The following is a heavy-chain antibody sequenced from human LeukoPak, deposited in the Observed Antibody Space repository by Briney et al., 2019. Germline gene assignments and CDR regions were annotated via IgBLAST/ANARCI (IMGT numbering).Heavy chain of an antibody. CDR3: AREGESGYLIDY. V-gene: IGHV1-69*06. D-gene: IGHD3-3*01. Sequence: ASVRVSCKASGGTISSLALSWVRQAPGQGLEWMGGIIPIFDTLRYAQKFQGRVTITADKSTSTTYMELSSLRSEDTAVYYCAREGESGYLIDYWGQGTLVTVSS. J-gene: IGHJ4*02. CDR1: GGTISSLA. CDR2: IIPIFDTL.